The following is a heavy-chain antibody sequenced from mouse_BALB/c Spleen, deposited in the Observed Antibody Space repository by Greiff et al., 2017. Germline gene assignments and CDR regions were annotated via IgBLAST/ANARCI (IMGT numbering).Heavy chain of an antibody. Sequence: QVQLQQSGAELMKPGASVKISCKATGYTFSSYWIEWVKQRPGHGLEWIGEILPGSGSTNYNEKFKGKATFTADTSSNTSYMQLSSLTSEDSAFYYCARMDYDSSFAYWGQGTLVTVSA. CDR1: GYTFSSYW. CDR3: ARMDYDSSFAY. J-gene: IGHJ3*01. V-gene: IGHV1-9*01. CDR2: ILPGSGST. D-gene: IGHD2-4*01.